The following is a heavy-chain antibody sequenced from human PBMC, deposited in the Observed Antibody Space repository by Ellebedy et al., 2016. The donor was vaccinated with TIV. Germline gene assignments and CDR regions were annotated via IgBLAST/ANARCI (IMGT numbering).Heavy chain of an antibody. Sequence: SETLSLTCAVSGYSISSGYYWGWIRQPPGKGLEWIGSIYHSGSTYYNPSLMRRVTISIDTSKNQFSLKLSSVTAADTAVYYCATFRNLDGFDIWGQGTMVTVSS. V-gene: IGHV4-38-2*01. CDR1: GYSISSGYY. J-gene: IGHJ3*02. CDR3: ATFRNLDGFDI. CDR2: IYHSGST.